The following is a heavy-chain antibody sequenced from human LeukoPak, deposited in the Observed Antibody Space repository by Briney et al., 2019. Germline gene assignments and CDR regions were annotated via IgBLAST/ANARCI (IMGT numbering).Heavy chain of an antibody. D-gene: IGHD6-6*01. Sequence: PGRSLRLSCAASGFTFSSYAMHWVRQAPGKGLEWVAVISYDGSNKYYADSVKGRFTISRDNSKNTLYLQMNSLRAEDTAVYYCARALAARPFDYWGQGTLVTVSS. CDR1: GFTFSSYA. V-gene: IGHV3-30*04. J-gene: IGHJ4*02. CDR3: ARALAARPFDY. CDR2: ISYDGSNK.